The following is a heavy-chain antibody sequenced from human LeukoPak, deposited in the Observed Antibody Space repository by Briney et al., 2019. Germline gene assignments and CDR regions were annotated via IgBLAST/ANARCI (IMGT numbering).Heavy chain of an antibody. CDR2: ISGSGGST. D-gene: IGHD6-19*01. V-gene: IGHV3-23*01. J-gene: IGHJ5*02. Sequence: GGSLRLSCAASGFTFSSQGMAWVRQTPGEGLEWVSSISGSGGSTYYADSVKGRFTISRDNSKNTLYLQMSSLRAEDTAIYYCAKETRYSSGWYSWFDPWGQGTLVTVSS. CDR1: GFTFSSQG. CDR3: AKETRYSSGWYSWFDP.